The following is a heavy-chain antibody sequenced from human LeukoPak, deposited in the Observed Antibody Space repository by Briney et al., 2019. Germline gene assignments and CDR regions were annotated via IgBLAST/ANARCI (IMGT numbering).Heavy chain of an antibody. CDR3: ARKNYGSAHLDY. Sequence: PGGSLRLSCAASGITFSSYSMNWVRQAPGKGLEWVSSISSSSSYIYYADSVKGRFTISRDNAKNSLYLQMNSLRAEDTAVYYCARKNYGSAHLDYWGQGTLVTVSS. V-gene: IGHV3-21*01. D-gene: IGHD3-10*01. CDR2: ISSSSSYI. CDR1: GITFSSYS. J-gene: IGHJ4*02.